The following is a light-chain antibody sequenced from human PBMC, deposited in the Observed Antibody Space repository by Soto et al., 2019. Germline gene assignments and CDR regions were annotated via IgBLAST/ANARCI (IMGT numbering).Light chain of an antibody. CDR2: DVS. V-gene: IGLV2-14*01. CDR3: TSYTSSSTPYV. J-gene: IGLJ1*01. CDR1: SSDVGGYTY. Sequence: SVLTQPASVSGSPEQSITISCAGTSSDVGGYTYVSWYQQHPGKAPKLMIYDVSNRPSGVSKRFSGSKSGNTASLTISGLQAEDEADYYCTSYTSSSTPYVFGGGTKVTVL.